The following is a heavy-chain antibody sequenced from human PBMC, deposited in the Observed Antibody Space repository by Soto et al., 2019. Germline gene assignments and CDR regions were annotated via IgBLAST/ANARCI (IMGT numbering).Heavy chain of an antibody. Sequence: QVQLVQSGGEVKRPGASVKVSCKTPGYTFSNYGITWVRQAPGQPLKWLGWISLYSDGTNYAQKFQGRVSMTPDTSTTTAYMELRSLRSDDTAVYYCARVVPGAEAWFGPWGQGTLVTVSS. CDR3: ARVVPGAEAWFGP. J-gene: IGHJ5*02. D-gene: IGHD2-2*01. CDR1: GYTFSNYG. CDR2: ISLYSDGT. V-gene: IGHV1-18*01.